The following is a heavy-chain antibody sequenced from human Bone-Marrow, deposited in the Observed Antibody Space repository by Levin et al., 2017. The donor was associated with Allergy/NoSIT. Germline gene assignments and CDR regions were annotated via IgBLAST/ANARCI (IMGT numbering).Heavy chain of an antibody. CDR3: AKDKFSGYKSIDY. CDR2: IPDDGTYQ. J-gene: IGHJ4*02. Sequence: QTGGSLRLSCAASGFTFSNFGMHWVRQAPGKGLEWVAVIPDDGTYQYSADSVKGRFTISRDNSKSTLYLQMNSLRVEDTAMYYCAKDKFSGYKSIDYWGQGTLVTVSS. D-gene: IGHD5-12*01. V-gene: IGHV3-30*18. CDR1: GFTFSNFG.